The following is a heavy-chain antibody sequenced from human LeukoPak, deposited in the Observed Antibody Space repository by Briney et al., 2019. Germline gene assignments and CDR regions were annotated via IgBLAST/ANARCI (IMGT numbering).Heavy chain of an antibody. CDR1: GGSFSGYY. Sequence: SETLSLTCAVYGGSFSGYYWSWIRQPPGKGLEWIGEINHSGSTNYNPSLKSRVTISVDTSKNQFSLKLSSVTAADTAVYYCARYYGSGLNYFDYWGQGTLVTVSS. CDR2: INHSGST. D-gene: IGHD3-10*01. CDR3: ARYYGSGLNYFDY. J-gene: IGHJ4*02. V-gene: IGHV4-34*01.